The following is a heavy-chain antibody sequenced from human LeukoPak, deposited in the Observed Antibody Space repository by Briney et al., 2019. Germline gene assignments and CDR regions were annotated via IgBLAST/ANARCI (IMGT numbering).Heavy chain of an antibody. CDR3: ATGIMDV. CDR2: FDPEDGET. Sequence: ASVKVSCKASGYTFSGYYLHWVRQAPGQGLEWMGGFDPEDGETIYAQKFQGRVTMTEDTSTDTAYMELSSLRSEDTAVYYCATGIMDVWGQGTTVTVSS. CDR1: GYTFSGYY. J-gene: IGHJ6*02. V-gene: IGHV1-24*01.